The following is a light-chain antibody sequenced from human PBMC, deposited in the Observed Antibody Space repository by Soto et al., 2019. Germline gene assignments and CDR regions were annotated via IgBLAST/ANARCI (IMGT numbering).Light chain of an antibody. CDR1: SSDVGGYNY. CDR3: SSYTSSTLYV. V-gene: IGLV2-14*01. Sequence: QSALTQPGSVSGSPGQSITISCPGTSSDVGGYNYVSWYQQHPGKAPKLMIYDVSNRPSGVSNRFSGSKSGNTASLTISGLQAEDEADYCSSYTSSTLYVFGPGTKLTVL. CDR2: DVS. J-gene: IGLJ1*01.